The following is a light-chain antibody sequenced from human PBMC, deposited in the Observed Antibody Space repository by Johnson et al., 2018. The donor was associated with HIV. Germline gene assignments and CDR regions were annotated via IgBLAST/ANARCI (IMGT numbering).Light chain of an antibody. V-gene: IGLV1-51*01. CDR2: DNN. J-gene: IGLJ1*01. CDR3: GTWDSSLSVYV. Sequence: QSVLSQPPSVSAAPGQKVTISCSGSSSNIGNNYVSWYQHLPGTAPKLLIYDNNKRPSGIPDRFSGSKSGTSATLGLTGLPTGDEADYYCGTWDSSLSVYVFGTGTKVSVL. CDR1: SSNIGNNY.